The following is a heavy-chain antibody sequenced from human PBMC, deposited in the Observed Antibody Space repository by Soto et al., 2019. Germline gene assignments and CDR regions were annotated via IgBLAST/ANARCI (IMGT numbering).Heavy chain of an antibody. CDR2: IDWDDDK. J-gene: IGHJ4*02. CDR3: ARMRYYDSSGSLSPDFDC. D-gene: IGHD3-22*01. V-gene: IGHV2-70*01. CDR1: GFSLSTSGMC. Sequence: TLTLTCTFSGFSLSTSGMCVSWIRQPPGKALEWLALIDWDDDKYYSTSLKTRLTISKDTSKNQVVLTMTNMDPVDTATYYCARMRYYDSSGSLSPDFDCWGQGTLVTVSS.